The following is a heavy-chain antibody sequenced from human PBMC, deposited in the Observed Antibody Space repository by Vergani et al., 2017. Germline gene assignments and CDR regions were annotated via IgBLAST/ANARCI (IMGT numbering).Heavy chain of an antibody. D-gene: IGHD2-2*01. V-gene: IGHV1-69*01. CDR2: IIPIFGTA. J-gene: IGHJ6*03. Sequence: QVQLVQSGAEVKKPGSSVKVSCKASGGTFSSYAISWVRQAPGQGLEWMGGIIPIFGTANYAQKFQGRVTITADESTSTAYLELSSLRSEDTAVYYCAGVGVYCSSTSCYGYYYXMDVWGKGTTVTVSS. CDR3: AGVGVYCSSTSCYGYYYXMDV. CDR1: GGTFSSYA.